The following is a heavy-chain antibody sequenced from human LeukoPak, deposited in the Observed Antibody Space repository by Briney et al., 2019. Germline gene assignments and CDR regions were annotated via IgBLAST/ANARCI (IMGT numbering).Heavy chain of an antibody. Sequence: GGSLRLFCAASGFTFSNYNMNWVRPAPGKGLEWVSSITSSSSYMYYADSVKGRFTISRDNAKNSLYLQMNSLRADDTAVYYCARDGWVDDWGQGTLVTVSS. CDR1: GFTFSNYN. CDR2: ITSSSSYM. CDR3: ARDGWVDD. J-gene: IGHJ4*02. D-gene: IGHD6-19*01. V-gene: IGHV3-21*01.